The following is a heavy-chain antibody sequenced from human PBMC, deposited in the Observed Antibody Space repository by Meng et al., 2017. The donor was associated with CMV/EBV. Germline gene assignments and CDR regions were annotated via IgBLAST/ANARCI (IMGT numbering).Heavy chain of an antibody. J-gene: IGHJ4*02. Sequence: LQRQGAGPGLVKPSETLSLTCTGSGGSISSSSFYWGWIRQPPGKGLEWIGSIYYSGSTYYNPSLKSRVTISVDTSKNQFSLKLSSVTAADTAVYYCARDPSLRWIDYWGQGTLVTVSS. CDR3: ARDPSLRWIDY. CDR2: IYYSGST. D-gene: IGHD4-23*01. CDR1: GGSISSSSFY. V-gene: IGHV4-39*07.